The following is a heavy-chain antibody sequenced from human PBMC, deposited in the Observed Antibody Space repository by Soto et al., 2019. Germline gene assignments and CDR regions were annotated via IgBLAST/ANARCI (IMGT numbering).Heavy chain of an antibody. V-gene: IGHV1-69*01. CDR2: IIPMFGTA. Sequence: QVQLVQSGAEVKKPGSSVKVSCKASGGTFSNHAISWVRQAPGQGREWMGGIIPMFGTADYAQKFQGRVTITADESTTTAHMALSSLRSEDSAVYYCARDDATYCGGDCYRYFFYGLDVWGQGTTVTVSS. J-gene: IGHJ6*02. D-gene: IGHD2-21*02. CDR3: ARDDATYCGGDCYRYFFYGLDV. CDR1: GGTFSNHA.